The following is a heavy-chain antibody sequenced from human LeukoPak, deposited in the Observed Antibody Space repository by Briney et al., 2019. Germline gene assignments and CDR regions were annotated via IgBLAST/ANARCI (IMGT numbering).Heavy chain of an antibody. Sequence: SVKVSCKASGYTFTSYAMNWVRQAPGQGLEWMGGIIPIFGTANYAQKFQGRVTITADESTSTAYMELSSLRSEDTAVYYCARDFGYSSSRGGFDPWGQGTLVTVSS. CDR1: GYTFTSYA. J-gene: IGHJ5*02. V-gene: IGHV1-69*13. D-gene: IGHD6-6*01. CDR3: ARDFGYSSSRGGFDP. CDR2: IIPIFGTA.